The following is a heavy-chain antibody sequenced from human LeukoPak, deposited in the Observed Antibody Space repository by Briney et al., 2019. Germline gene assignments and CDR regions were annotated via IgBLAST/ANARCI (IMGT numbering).Heavy chain of an antibody. J-gene: IGHJ4*02. CDR3: AKDMGYSSSWFDY. Sequence: GRSLRLSCAASGFTFDDYAMHWVRQAPGKGLEWVSGISWNSGSIGYADSVKGRFTISRDNAKNSLYLQMNSLRAEDTALYYCAKDMGYSSSWFDYWGQRTLVTVSS. CDR1: GFTFDDYA. D-gene: IGHD6-13*01. CDR2: ISWNSGSI. V-gene: IGHV3-9*01.